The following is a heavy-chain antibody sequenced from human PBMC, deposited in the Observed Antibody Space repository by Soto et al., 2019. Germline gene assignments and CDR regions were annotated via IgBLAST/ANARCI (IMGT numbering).Heavy chain of an antibody. Sequence: QITLNESGPTPVKPRQTLTLTCTFSGFSLTTSGVGVGWIRQSPGKAPEWLALIYWDDDKRYSPSLKSRLTLTKDTSKKQVVLPMAHLDPAATATYSCAHRVLRTVFGLVTTTAIYFDFWGQGTPVAFSS. J-gene: IGHJ4*02. CDR1: GFSLTTSGVG. CDR2: IYWDDDK. D-gene: IGHD3-3*01. CDR3: AHRVLRTVFGLVTTTAIYFDF. V-gene: IGHV2-5*02.